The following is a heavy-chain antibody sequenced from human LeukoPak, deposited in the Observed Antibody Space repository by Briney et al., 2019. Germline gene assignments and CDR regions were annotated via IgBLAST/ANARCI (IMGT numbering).Heavy chain of an antibody. Sequence: SVKVSCKASGGTFSSYAISWVRQAPGQGLEWMGGIIPIFSTANYAQKFQGRVTITADESTSTAYMELSSLRSEDTAVYYCARSINPYDSSGYTTPFDYWGQGTLVTVSS. CDR1: GGTFSSYA. J-gene: IGHJ4*02. CDR2: IIPIFSTA. V-gene: IGHV1-69*13. D-gene: IGHD3-22*01. CDR3: ARSINPYDSSGYTTPFDY.